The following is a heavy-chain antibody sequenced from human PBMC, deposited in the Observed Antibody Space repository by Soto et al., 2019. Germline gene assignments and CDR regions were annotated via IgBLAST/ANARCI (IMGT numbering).Heavy chain of an antibody. CDR2: ISDDGSNK. J-gene: IGHJ4*02. Sequence: ESGGGVVQPGRSLRLSCAASGFTFSSYGMHWVRQAPGKGLEWVAVISDDGSNKYYADSVKGRFTISRDNSKNTLYLQMNSLRAEDTAVYYCANDCRSTSCFSGGLEHWGQGTLVTVSS. CDR3: ANDCRSTSCFSGGLEH. V-gene: IGHV3-30*18. D-gene: IGHD2-2*01. CDR1: GFTFSSYG.